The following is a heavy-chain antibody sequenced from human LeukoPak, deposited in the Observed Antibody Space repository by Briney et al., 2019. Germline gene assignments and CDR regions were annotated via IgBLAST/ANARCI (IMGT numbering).Heavy chain of an antibody. V-gene: IGHV3-9*01. J-gene: IGHJ6*03. CDR2: ITWDSGII. CDR1: GFSLGDYA. CDR3: SKGKSIASLWYIDV. Sequence: PGGSLRLSCEASGFSLGDYAMHWLRHITGKGREWVLDITWDSGIIEYAFPVRVRFTISRDNDKNSLYLKMHTPRAEATSFYYSSKGKSIASLWYIDVWGKGTTVIVSS. D-gene: IGHD2-2*01.